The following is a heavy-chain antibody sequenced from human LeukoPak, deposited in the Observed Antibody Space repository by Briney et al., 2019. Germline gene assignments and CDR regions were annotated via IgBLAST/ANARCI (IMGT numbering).Heavy chain of an antibody. CDR2: NYYSGNT. CDR3: ARGKGYNYPFSYYYGMDV. Sequence: SETLSLTCTVSGGSIGTYYWTWIRQAPGKGLEWHGYNYYSGNTNYNPSLKSRVTISVDTSKTQFSLRLSSVTAADTAVYYCARGKGYNYPFSYYYGMDVWGQGTTVIVSS. CDR1: GGSIGTYY. J-gene: IGHJ6*02. D-gene: IGHD5-24*01. V-gene: IGHV4-59*01.